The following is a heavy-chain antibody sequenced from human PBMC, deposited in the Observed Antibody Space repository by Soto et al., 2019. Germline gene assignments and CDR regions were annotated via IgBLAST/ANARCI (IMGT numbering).Heavy chain of an antibody. Sequence: QVQLVESGGGVVQPGRSLRLSCAASGFTFSSYGMHRVRQGPGKGLEWVAVISYDGSNKYYEDSVKGRFTISRDNSKNTLYLQMNSLRAEDTAVYYCAKDPFDYWGQGTLVTVSS. V-gene: IGHV3-30*18. J-gene: IGHJ4*02. CDR2: ISYDGSNK. CDR1: GFTFSSYG. CDR3: AKDPFDY.